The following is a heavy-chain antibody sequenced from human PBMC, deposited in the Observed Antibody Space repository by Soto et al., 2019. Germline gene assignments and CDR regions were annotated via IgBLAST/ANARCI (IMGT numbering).Heavy chain of an antibody. V-gene: IGHV1-2*02. J-gene: IGHJ4*02. CDR3: ATVPYGDYAYFDY. D-gene: IGHD4-17*01. CDR2: INPDSGGT. Sequence: ASVKVSCKTSPYTFTVYYIHWVRQAPRQGLEWMGWINPDSGGTQYAQKFQGRATMTRDTSISTAYMALSRLRSDDTAVYYCATVPYGDYAYFDYWGLGTLVTVSS. CDR1: PYTFTVYY.